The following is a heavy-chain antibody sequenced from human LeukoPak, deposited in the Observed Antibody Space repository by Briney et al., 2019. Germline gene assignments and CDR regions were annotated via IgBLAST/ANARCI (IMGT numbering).Heavy chain of an antibody. D-gene: IGHD5-18*01. CDR1: GGSISSYY. Sequence: PSETLSLTCTVSGGSISSYYWSWIRQPPGKGLEWIGYIYYSGSTNYNPSLKSRVTISVDTSKNQFSLKLSSVTAADTAVYYCAMSWDTAMVRDWGQGTLVTVSS. J-gene: IGHJ4*02. CDR3: AMSWDTAMVRD. CDR2: IYYSGST. V-gene: IGHV4-59*01.